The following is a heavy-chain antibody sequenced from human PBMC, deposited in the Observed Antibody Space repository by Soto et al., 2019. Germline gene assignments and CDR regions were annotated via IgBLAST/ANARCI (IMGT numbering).Heavy chain of an antibody. J-gene: IGHJ4*02. CDR2: ISYAGGLQ. Sequence: QAQLVESGGGVVQPGRSLRLSCAASGFTFSSDGMXXXXXXXXXXXXWVAVISYAGGLQHYADSVKGRFTISSDNXXXXXXXXXXXXXXXXXXXXXXXXXXXXXXXXXPYSWGQGTLVSVSS. CDR1: GFTFSSDG. CDR3: XXXXXXXXXXXPYS. V-gene: IGHV3-30*05.